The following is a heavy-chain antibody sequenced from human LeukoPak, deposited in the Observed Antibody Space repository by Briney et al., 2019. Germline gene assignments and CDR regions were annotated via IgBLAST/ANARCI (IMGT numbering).Heavy chain of an antibody. CDR1: GESFGGYY. CDR2: INHSGST. V-gene: IGHV4-34*01. Sequence: SETLSLTCAVYGESFGGYYWSWIRQPPGKGLEWIGEINHSGSTNYNPSFKSRVTISVDTSKNQFPLKLTSVTAADTAVYYCARRPDSGSYKNFDYWGQGTLVIVSS. CDR3: ARRPDSGSYKNFDY. D-gene: IGHD1-26*01. J-gene: IGHJ4*02.